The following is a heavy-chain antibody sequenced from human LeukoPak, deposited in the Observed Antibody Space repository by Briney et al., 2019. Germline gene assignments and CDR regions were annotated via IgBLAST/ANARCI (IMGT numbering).Heavy chain of an antibody. CDR3: ARGQVVTAIGVGDYFDY. J-gene: IGHJ4*02. CDR1: GFTVSSNY. V-gene: IGHV3-66*01. D-gene: IGHD2-21*02. Sequence: GGSLRLSCAASGFTVSSNYMSWVRQAPGKGLEWVSVIYSGGSTYYADSVKGRFTISRDNSKNTLYLQMNSLRAEDTAVYYCARGQVVTAIGVGDYFDYWGQGTLVTVSS. CDR2: IYSGGST.